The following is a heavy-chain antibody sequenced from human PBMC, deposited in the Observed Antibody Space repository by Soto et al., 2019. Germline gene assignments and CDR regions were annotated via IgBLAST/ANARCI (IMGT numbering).Heavy chain of an antibody. CDR2: VYYSGNT. J-gene: IGHJ4*02. V-gene: IGHV4-59*01. D-gene: IGHD3-10*01. Sequence: LSLTCTVSGGSISGYYWSWIRRPPGKGLEFIGNVYYSGNTNYNPSLKSRVTMSVDTSKNQFSLKLRSVTAADTAVYYCARGSGSTFDYWGQGTLVTVS. CDR3: ARGSGSTFDY. CDR1: GGSISGYY.